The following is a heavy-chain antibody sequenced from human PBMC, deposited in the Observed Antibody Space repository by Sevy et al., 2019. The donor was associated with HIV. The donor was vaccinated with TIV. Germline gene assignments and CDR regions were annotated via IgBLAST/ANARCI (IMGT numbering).Heavy chain of an antibody. CDR1: GFTFSDYY. Sequence: GGSLRLSCAASGFTFSDYYMSWIRQAPGKGLEWVSYISSSGSTIYYADSVKGRFTISRDNAKNSLYLQMNSLRAEDTAVYYCARDLARAISGVVVEKFVPWGQGTLVTDSS. D-gene: IGHD3-3*01. CDR2: ISSSGSTI. V-gene: IGHV3-11*01. J-gene: IGHJ5*02. CDR3: ARDLARAISGVVVEKFVP.